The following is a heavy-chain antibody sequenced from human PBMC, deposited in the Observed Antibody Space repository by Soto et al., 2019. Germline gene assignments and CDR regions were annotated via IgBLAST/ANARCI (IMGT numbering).Heavy chain of an antibody. J-gene: IGHJ6*02. CDR1: GYSFTSYW. CDR2: IYPGDSDT. V-gene: IGHV5-51*01. Sequence: PGESLKISCKGSGYSFTSYWIGWVRQMPGKGLEWMGIIYPGDSDTRYSPSFQGQVTISADKSISTAYLQWSSLKASDTAMYYCARPPRYYYDSSGPGHYGMDVWGQGTTVTVSS. D-gene: IGHD3-22*01. CDR3: ARPPRYYYDSSGPGHYGMDV.